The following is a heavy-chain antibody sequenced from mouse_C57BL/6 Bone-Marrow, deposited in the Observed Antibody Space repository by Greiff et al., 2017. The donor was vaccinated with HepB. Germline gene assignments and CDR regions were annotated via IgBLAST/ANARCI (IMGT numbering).Heavy chain of an antibody. CDR2: SRNKANDYTT. Sequence: DVKLVESGGGLVQSGRSLRLSCATSGFTFSDFYMEWVRQAPGKGLEWIAASRNKANDYTTEYSASVKGRFIVSRDTSQSILYLQMNALRAEDTAIYYCARDAWGYSNYYAMDYWGQGTSVTVSS. D-gene: IGHD2-5*01. J-gene: IGHJ4*01. CDR1: GFTFSDFY. CDR3: ARDAWGYSNYYAMDY. V-gene: IGHV7-1*01.